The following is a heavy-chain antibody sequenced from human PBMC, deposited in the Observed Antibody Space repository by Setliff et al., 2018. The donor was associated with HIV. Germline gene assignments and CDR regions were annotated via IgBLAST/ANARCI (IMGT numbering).Heavy chain of an antibody. CDR3: ARCIAARPYYYYYMDV. V-gene: IGHV1-69*06. Sequence: SVKVSCKTSGGTFSSGAISWIRQAPGEGPELMGGIIPLFGNTKYAQKFQGRVTITADKSTSTAYMELSSLRSEDTAVYYCARCIAARPYYYYYMDVWGKGTTVTVSS. CDR1: GGTFSSGA. J-gene: IGHJ6*03. D-gene: IGHD6-6*01. CDR2: IIPLFGNT.